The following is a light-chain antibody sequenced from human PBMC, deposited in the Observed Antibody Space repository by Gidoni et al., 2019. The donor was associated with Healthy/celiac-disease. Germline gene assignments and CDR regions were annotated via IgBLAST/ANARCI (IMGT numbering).Light chain of an antibody. J-gene: IGKJ5*01. CDR1: QRVSSN. V-gene: IGKV3-15*01. CDR2: GAS. Sequence: IVMTQSPASLPVAPGERATLSCRAGQRVSSNLPWYQQKPSQAPRLLIYGASTSATSIPARFSGSGSGTEFTLTISSLLSEDFVVYYCQQYSNWPPCTFGQGTRLEIK. CDR3: QQYSNWPPCT.